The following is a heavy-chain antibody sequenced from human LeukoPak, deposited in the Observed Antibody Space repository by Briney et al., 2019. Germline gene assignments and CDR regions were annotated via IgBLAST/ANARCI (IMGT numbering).Heavy chain of an antibody. D-gene: IGHD2-2*02. CDR3: ARGGPAAITKDNYYYYYYMDV. Sequence: GASVKVSCKASGGTFSSYAISWVRQAPGQGLEWMGGIIPIFGTANYAQKFQGRVTITTDESTSTAYMELSSLRSEDTAVYYCARGGPAAITKDNYYYYYYMDVWGKGTTVTVSS. CDR2: IIPIFGTA. V-gene: IGHV1-69*05. J-gene: IGHJ6*03. CDR1: GGTFSSYA.